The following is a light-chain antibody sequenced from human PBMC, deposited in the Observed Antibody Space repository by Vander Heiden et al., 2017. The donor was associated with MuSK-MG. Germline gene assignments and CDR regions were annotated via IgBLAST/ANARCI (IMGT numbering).Light chain of an antibody. V-gene: IGLV2-14*01. J-gene: IGLJ1*01. Sequence: QSALTQPASASASPGQSITISFTGTSSDVGGSNYVSWYQQPPGKAPKLMLYDGSSSPAAVSNRFSASKAGNTASLTISVRQEEDAADYYCSSDTSSSTLVFGTGTKVTVL. CDR1: SSDVGGSNY. CDR2: DGS. CDR3: SSDTSSSTLV.